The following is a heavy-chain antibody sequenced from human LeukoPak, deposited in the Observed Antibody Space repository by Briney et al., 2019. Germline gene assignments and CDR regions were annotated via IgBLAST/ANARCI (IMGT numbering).Heavy chain of an antibody. CDR1: GGSTNTYY. CDR2: IYYSGST. D-gene: IGHD6-19*01. Sequence: ETSETLSLTCTVSGGSTNTYYWSWIRQPPGKGLEWIGYIYYSGSTNYNPSLKSRVTISIDTSKIQFSLKLTSVTAADTAVYYCAREHYTSGWYIRDWGQGTLVTVSS. V-gene: IGHV4-59*01. CDR3: AREHYTSGWYIRD. J-gene: IGHJ4*02.